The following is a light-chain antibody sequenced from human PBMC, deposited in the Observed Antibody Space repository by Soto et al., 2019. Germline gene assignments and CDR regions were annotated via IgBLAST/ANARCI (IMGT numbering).Light chain of an antibody. J-gene: IGLJ1*01. CDR1: SSNIGSNT. CDR2: SNN. Sequence: QSALTQPPSASGTPGQRVTISCSGSSSNIGSNTVNWYQHLPGTAPKLLIYSNNQRPSGVPDRFSGSKSGTSASLAISGLQSEDEADYYCTAWDDSLNGQVFGTGTKVTVL. V-gene: IGLV1-44*01. CDR3: TAWDDSLNGQV.